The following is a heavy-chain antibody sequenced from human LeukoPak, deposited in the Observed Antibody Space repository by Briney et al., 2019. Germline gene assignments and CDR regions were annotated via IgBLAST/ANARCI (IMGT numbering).Heavy chain of an antibody. J-gene: IGHJ4*02. CDR2: ISYSGTT. CDR1: SASISSSPYF. Sequence: PSETLSLTCTVSSASISSSPYFWAWIRQSPGKGLEWIGTISYSGTTYYNPSLKSRVTISVDTSKNQFSLKLNSVTAADTAVYYCARVTGYRIEDYFDYWGQGTLVTVSS. V-gene: IGHV4-39*01. D-gene: IGHD6-13*01. CDR3: ARVTGYRIEDYFDY.